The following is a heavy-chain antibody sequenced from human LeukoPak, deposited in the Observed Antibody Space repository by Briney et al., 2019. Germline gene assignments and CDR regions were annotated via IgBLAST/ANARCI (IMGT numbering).Heavy chain of an antibody. Sequence: GGSLRLSCAASGFTVSSNYMSWVRQAPGKGLEWVSVIYSGGSTYYADSVKGRFTISRDNSKNTLYLQMNSLRAEDTAVYYCARLRFGPDDAFDIWGQGTMATVSS. D-gene: IGHD3-10*01. CDR1: GFTVSSNY. CDR3: ARLRFGPDDAFDI. J-gene: IGHJ3*02. V-gene: IGHV3-53*01. CDR2: IYSGGST.